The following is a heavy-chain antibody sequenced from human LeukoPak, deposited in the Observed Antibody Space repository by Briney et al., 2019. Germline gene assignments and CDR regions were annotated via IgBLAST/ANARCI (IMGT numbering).Heavy chain of an antibody. J-gene: IGHJ4*02. CDR2: ISWNSGSI. CDR1: GFTFDDYA. D-gene: IGHD6-13*01. Sequence: PGRSLRLSCVASGFTFDDYAMHWVRQAPGKGLEWVSGISWNSGSIGYADSVKGRFTISRDNAKNSLYLQMNSLRAEDTALYYCAKDLSSSWYSGFDYWGQGTLVTVSS. V-gene: IGHV3-9*01. CDR3: AKDLSSSWYSGFDY.